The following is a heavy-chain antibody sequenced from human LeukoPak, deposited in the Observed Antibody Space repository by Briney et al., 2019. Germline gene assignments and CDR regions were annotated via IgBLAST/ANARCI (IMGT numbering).Heavy chain of an antibody. CDR3: AKGVDVSGIYYYFYMDV. CDR1: GFTFSNFA. Sequence: QPGGSLRLSCAASGFTFSNFAMTWVRQAPGKGLEWVSSISGSGGSIYYVDSVKGRFTISRDKSKNTLYLQMNNLRAEDTAVYYCAKGVDVSGIYYYFYMDVWGKGATVSVSS. J-gene: IGHJ6*03. V-gene: IGHV3-23*01. CDR2: ISGSGGSI. D-gene: IGHD3-10*02.